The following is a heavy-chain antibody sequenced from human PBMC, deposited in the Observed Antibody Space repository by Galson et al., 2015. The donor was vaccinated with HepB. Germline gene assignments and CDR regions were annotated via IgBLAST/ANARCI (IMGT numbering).Heavy chain of an antibody. D-gene: IGHD2-21*01. Sequence: SLRLSCAASGFTFSSYSMNWVRQAPGKGLEWVSFISSGSTYIYYVDSVMGRFTISRDNAKKTLCLQMNSLRAEDTAVYYCARDEPVYGGHSPAASDIWGQGTVVTVSS. CDR2: ISSGSTYI. V-gene: IGHV3-21*01. CDR3: ARDEPVYGGHSPAASDI. J-gene: IGHJ3*02. CDR1: GFTFSSYS.